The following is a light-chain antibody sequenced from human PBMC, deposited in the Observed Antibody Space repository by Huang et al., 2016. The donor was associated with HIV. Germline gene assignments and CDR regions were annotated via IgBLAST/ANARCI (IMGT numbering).Light chain of an antibody. CDR3: QQLNSYLFT. V-gene: IGKV1-9*01. CDR1: QGISSY. J-gene: IGKJ3*01. CDR2: AAS. Sequence: IQLTQSPSSLSASVGDRVTITCRASQGISSYLPWYQQKPRKAPKRLFYAASTLQSGDPSRFIGSGSGTDFTLTISSLQPEECATYYCQQLNSYLFTFGPGTKVDIK.